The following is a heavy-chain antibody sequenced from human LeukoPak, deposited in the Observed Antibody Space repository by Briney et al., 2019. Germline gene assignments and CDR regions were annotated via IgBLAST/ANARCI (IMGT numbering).Heavy chain of an antibody. D-gene: IGHD3-9*01. V-gene: IGHV3-7*01. Sequence: GGSLRLSCAASGFTFSSYAMSWVRQAPGKGLEWVANIKQDGSEKYYVDSVKGRFTISRDNAKNSLYLQMNSLRAEDTAVYYCAREGILTGYHDAFDIWGQGTMVTVSS. CDR2: IKQDGSEK. CDR1: GFTFSSYA. J-gene: IGHJ3*02. CDR3: AREGILTGYHDAFDI.